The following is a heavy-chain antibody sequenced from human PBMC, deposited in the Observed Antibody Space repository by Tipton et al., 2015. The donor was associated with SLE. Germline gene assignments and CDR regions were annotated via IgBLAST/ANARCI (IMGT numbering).Heavy chain of an antibody. V-gene: IGHV3-30*04. Sequence: SLRLSCAASGFTFSSYAMHWVRQAPGKGLEWVAVISYDGSNKYYADSVEGRFTISRDNSKNTLYLQMNSLRAEDTAVYYCARVLLWFRSVYGMDVWGQGTTVTVSS. CDR2: ISYDGSNK. J-gene: IGHJ6*02. D-gene: IGHD3-10*01. CDR1: GFTFSSYA. CDR3: ARVLLWFRSVYGMDV.